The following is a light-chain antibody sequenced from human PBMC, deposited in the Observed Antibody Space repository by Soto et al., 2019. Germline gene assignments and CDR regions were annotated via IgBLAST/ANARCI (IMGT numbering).Light chain of an antibody. CDR3: QQAYTSPFT. CDR1: QGISTW. V-gene: IGKV1-12*01. CDR2: AAS. J-gene: IGKJ3*01. Sequence: DIQMTQSPSSVSASVGDRVTITCRASQGISTWLAWYQKKPGRAPTLLIYAASSLQSEVPSRFGGTGSGTDFSLTISSLQPEDFATYYCQQAYTSPFTFGPGTKVDIK.